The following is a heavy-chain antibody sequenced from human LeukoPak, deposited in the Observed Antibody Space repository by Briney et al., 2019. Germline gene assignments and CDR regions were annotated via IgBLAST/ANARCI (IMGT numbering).Heavy chain of an antibody. CDR3: ARDRGGKGWFDP. CDR1: GGSISSGSYY. CDR2: IYTSGST. J-gene: IGHJ5*02. V-gene: IGHV4-61*02. D-gene: IGHD3-10*01. Sequence: IPSETLSLTCTVSGGSISSGSYYWSWIRQPAGKGLEWIGRIYTSGSTNYNPSLKSRVTMSVDTSKNQFSLKLSSVTAADTAVYYCARDRGGKGWFDPWGQGTLVTVSS.